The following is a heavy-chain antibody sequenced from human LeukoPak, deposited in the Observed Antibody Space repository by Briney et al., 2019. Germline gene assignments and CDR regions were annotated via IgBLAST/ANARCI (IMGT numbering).Heavy chain of an antibody. D-gene: IGHD1-26*01. CDR3: ARGGYSGSYFDY. J-gene: IGHJ4*02. CDR2: ISYDGSNK. CDR1: GFTFSSYG. Sequence: PGGSLRLSCAASGFTFSSYGMHWVRQAPGKGLEWVASISYDGSNKYYADSVKGRFTISRDNSKNTLYLQMNSLRAEDTAVYYCARGGYSGSYFDYWGQGTLVTVSS. V-gene: IGHV3-30*03.